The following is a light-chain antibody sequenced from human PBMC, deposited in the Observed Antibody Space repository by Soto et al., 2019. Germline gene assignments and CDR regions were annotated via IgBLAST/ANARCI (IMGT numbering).Light chain of an antibody. CDR2: AAS. CDR1: QSISSY. Sequence: IEMRQAASSLSASVVDRVTITCRASQSISSYLNWYQQKPGKAPKLLIYAASSLQSGVPSRFSGSGSGTDFTLTISSLQTEDFATYYCQQNYSPPPITFGQGTRLEIK. V-gene: IGKV1-39*01. J-gene: IGKJ5*01. CDR3: QQNYSPPPIT.